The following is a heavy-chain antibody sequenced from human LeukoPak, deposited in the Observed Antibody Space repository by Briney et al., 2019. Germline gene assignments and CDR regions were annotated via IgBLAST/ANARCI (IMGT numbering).Heavy chain of an antibody. J-gene: IGHJ3*02. V-gene: IGHV4-59*01. Sequence: SETLSLTCTVSGGSISSYYWSWIRQPPGKGLEWIGYIYYSGSTNYNPSLKSRVTISVDTSMNQFSLKLSSVTAADTAVYYCARDNANYYDSSGYAFDIWGQGTMVTVSS. CDR3: ARDNANYYDSSGYAFDI. D-gene: IGHD3-22*01. CDR2: IYYSGST. CDR1: GGSISSYY.